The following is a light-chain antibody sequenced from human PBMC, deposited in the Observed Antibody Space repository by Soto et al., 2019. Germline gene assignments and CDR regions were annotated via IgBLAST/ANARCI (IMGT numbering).Light chain of an antibody. V-gene: IGKV3-15*01. J-gene: IGKJ5*01. CDR2: GAS. CDR1: QSVSSN. Sequence: EIVMTQSPATLSVSPGERATLSCRASQSVSSNLAWDQQKPGQAPRLLIYGASTRATGVPARFSGSGSGTEFTLPISSLLSEDFAVYYCQQYNNWPPITFGQGTRLEIK. CDR3: QQYNNWPPIT.